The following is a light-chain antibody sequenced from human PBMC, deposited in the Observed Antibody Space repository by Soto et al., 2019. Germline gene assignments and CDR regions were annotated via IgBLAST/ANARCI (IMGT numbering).Light chain of an antibody. CDR3: QQYVRYPYT. CDR2: EAS. V-gene: IGKV1-5*03. J-gene: IGKJ2*01. CDR1: QSIGRW. Sequence: DIQMTQSPSTLSASVGDRVTITCRASQSIGRWLAWYQQKPGTAPKVLIYEASSLESGVPSRFSGSGSGTEFSFFVSSLQPGDFAFCFCQQYVRYPYTFGEGTKLEIK.